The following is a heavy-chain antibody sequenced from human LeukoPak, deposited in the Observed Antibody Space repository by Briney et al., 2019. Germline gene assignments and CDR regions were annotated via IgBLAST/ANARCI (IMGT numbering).Heavy chain of an antibody. Sequence: SETLSLTCTVSADSLRDYYWNWIRQSPGKGLEWIGYIYYTGNTNYNPPLKSRVTLSVDTSSKQFSRQMTSVTAADTAVYFCARGRFGSPPGCFECWGQGTLLTVSP. D-gene: IGHD3-3*01. CDR2: IYYTGNT. CDR3: ARGRFGSPPGCFEC. V-gene: IGHV4-59*01. J-gene: IGHJ4*02. CDR1: ADSLRDYY.